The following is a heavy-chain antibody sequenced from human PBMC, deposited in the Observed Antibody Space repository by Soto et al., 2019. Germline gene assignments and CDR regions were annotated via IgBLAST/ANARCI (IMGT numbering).Heavy chain of an antibody. CDR1: GLTISSASYY. V-gene: IGHV4-31*11. J-gene: IGHJ6*02. CDR3: ARVELLWFGELFRRPVNYYYYGMDV. CDR2: IYYNGST. Sequence: PSETLSLTCAVSGLTISSASYYWSWIRQHPGKGLEWVGNIYYNGSTYYSPSLKSRLTLWLDTSENQFSLRLTSVTAADTAVYYCARVELLWFGELFRRPVNYYYYGMDVWGQGTTVTVSS. D-gene: IGHD3-10*01.